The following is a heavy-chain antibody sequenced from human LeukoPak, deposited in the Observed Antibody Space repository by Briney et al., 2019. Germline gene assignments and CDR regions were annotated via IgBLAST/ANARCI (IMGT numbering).Heavy chain of an antibody. D-gene: IGHD6-6*01. V-gene: IGHV1-69*13. CDR2: IIPIFGTA. J-gene: IGHJ3*02. CDR1: GGTFGSYA. Sequence: GASVKVSCKASGGTFGSYAISWVRQAPGQGLEWMGGIIPIFGTANYAQKFQGRVTITADESTSTAYMELSSLRSEDTAVYYCARGSRLAARPGAFDIWGQGTMVTVSS. CDR3: ARGSRLAARPGAFDI.